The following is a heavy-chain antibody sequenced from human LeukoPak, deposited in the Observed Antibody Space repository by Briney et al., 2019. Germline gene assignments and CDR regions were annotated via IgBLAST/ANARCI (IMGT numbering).Heavy chain of an antibody. D-gene: IGHD1-1*01. J-gene: IGHJ6*03. CDR1: GFAFISTS. CDR2: SSTVTGNI. CDR3: ATTWNFYDMDV. Sequence: GGSLRLSCAASGFAFISTSIHWVRQAPGKGLEWLSYSSTVTGNIYYADSVKGRFTISRDNAKSSLNLQISSLRAEDTAVYFCATTWNFYDMDVWGRGTTVIGSS. V-gene: IGHV3-48*04.